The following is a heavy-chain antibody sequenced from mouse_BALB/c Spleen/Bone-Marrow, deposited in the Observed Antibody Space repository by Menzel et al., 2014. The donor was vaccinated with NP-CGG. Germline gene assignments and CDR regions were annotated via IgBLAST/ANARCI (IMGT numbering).Heavy chain of an antibody. CDR2: IYPGDGDT. CDR3: AKSGYRRKYDY. V-gene: IGHV1-80*01. Sequence: QVQLQQSGAELVRPGSSVKISCKASGYAFSSYWMIWVKQRPGQGLEWIGQIYPGDGDTNYNGKFKGKATLTADKSSSTAFIQLSSLTSEGSAVFFCAKSGYRRKYDYWGQGTTLTVSS. CDR1: GYAFSSYW. J-gene: IGHJ2*01. D-gene: IGHD3-1*01.